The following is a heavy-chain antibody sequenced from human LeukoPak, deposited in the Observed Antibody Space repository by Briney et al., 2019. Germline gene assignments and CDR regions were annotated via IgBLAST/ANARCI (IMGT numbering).Heavy chain of an antibody. CDR1: GYTFTGYY. V-gene: IGHV1-2*02. D-gene: IGHD3-16*01. CDR3: ARTRLRLGESEP. J-gene: IGHJ5*02. Sequence: ASVKVSCKASGYTFTGYYMHWVRQAPGQGLKWMGWINPNSGGTNYAQKFQGRVTMTRDTSISTAYMELSRLRSDDTAVYYCARTRLRLGESEPWGQGTLVTVSS. CDR2: INPNSGGT.